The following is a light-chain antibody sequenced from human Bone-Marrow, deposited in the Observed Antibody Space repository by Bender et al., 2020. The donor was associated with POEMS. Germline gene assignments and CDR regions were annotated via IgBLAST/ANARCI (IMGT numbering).Light chain of an antibody. V-gene: IGLV1-40*01. J-gene: IGLJ2*01. CDR3: TSYTSRSTLVL. CDR1: SSNIGAND. CDR2: DND. Sequence: QSVLTQPPSVSGAPGQRVSISCSGSSSNIGANDVHWYQLFPGLAPKLLIFDNDNRPAEVPDRFSGSKSDTSASLTISGLQAEDEANYYCTSYTSRSTLVLFGGGTKLTVL.